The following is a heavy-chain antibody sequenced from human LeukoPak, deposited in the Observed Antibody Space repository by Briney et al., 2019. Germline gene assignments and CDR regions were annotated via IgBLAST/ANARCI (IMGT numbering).Heavy chain of an antibody. J-gene: IGHJ5*02. CDR3: AREKLDDSSGYYYVLWFDP. CDR1: GFTFSSYS. CDR2: ISSSSSTI. D-gene: IGHD3-22*01. V-gene: IGHV3-48*04. Sequence: PGGSLRLSCAASGFTFSSYSMNWVRQAPGKGLEWVSYISSSSSTIYYADSVKGRFTISRDNAKNSLYLQMNSLRAEDTAVYYCAREKLDDSSGYYYVLWFDPWGQGTLVTVSS.